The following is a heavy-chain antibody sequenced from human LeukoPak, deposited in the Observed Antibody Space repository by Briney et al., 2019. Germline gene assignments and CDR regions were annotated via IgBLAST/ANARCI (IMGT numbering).Heavy chain of an antibody. CDR3: AKDRGYSDY. CDR1: GFTFSSYG. CDR2: ISYDGSNK. V-gene: IGHV3-30*18. Sequence: PGGSLRLSCAASGFTFSSYGMHWVRQAPGKGLEWVAVISYDGSNKYYADSVKGRFTISRDNSKNTLYLQMNSLRAEDTAVYYCAKDRGYSDYWGQGTLVTVSS. J-gene: IGHJ4*02.